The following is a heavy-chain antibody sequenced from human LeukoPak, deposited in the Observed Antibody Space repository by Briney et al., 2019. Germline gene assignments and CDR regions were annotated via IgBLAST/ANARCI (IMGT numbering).Heavy chain of an antibody. D-gene: IGHD4-17*01. CDR1: GGSISSSNW. CDR2: IYHSGST. J-gene: IGHJ4*02. CDR3: ARDWDGDYPDY. Sequence: SGTLSLTCAVSGGSISSSNWWSWVRQPPGKGLEWIGEIYHSGSTNYNPSLKSRVTISVDTSKNQFSLKLSSVTAADTAVYYCARDWDGDYPDYWGQGTLVTVSS. V-gene: IGHV4-4*02.